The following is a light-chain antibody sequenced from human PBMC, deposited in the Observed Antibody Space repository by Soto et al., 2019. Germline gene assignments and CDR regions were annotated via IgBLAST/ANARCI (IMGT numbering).Light chain of an antibody. V-gene: IGKV1-5*01. CDR1: QSISTS. J-gene: IGKJ2*03. CDR3: QQFNTFYS. CDR2: DAS. Sequence: DIQMTQSPSTLSASVGDIVTITCRARQSISTSLAWYQQKPGKAPKLLIYDASSLESGVPARFSGSGSGSEFTLPLSILQPDDFATYCCQQFNTFYSVGQGTRLEI.